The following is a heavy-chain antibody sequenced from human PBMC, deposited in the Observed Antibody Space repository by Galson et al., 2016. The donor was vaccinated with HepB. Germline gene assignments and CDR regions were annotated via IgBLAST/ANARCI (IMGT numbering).Heavy chain of an antibody. D-gene: IGHD1-26*01. J-gene: IGHJ2*01. CDR1: RFSLSSYA. V-gene: IGHV3-23*01. CDR2: ISGNGVGT. Sequence: SLRLSCAASRFSLSSYATSWVRQAPGKGLEWVSTISGNGVGTYYADSVKGRFTISRDNSRNTLYVQMNSLRAEDTAVYYCAKEEAYSGGYFSHWYFDLWGRGTVVTVAS. CDR3: AKEEAYSGGYFSHWYFDL.